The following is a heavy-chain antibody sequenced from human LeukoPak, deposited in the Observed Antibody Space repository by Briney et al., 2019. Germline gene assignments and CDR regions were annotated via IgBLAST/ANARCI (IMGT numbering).Heavy chain of an antibody. CDR2: IYPGDSDT. V-gene: IGHV5-51*01. CDR3: ARPVAVADLIY. J-gene: IGHJ4*02. CDR1: GYSFTSYW. D-gene: IGHD6-19*01. Sequence: GESLKISCKGSGYSFTSYWIGWVRQLPGKGLEWMGIIYPGDSDTRYSPSFQGQITISADKPISTAYLQWSSLKASDTAMYYCARPVAVADLIYWGQGTLVTVSS.